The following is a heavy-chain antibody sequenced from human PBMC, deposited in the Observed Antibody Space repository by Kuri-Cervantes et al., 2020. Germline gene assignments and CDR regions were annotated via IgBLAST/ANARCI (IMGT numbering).Heavy chain of an antibody. CDR3: ARDGGYATRSWFDP. D-gene: IGHD2-8*01. J-gene: IGHJ5*02. V-gene: IGHV4-39*07. CDR1: GGSISSSSYY. CDR2: IYYSGST. Sequence: ESLKISCTVSGGSISSSSYYWGWIRQPPGKGLEWIGSIYYSGSTYYNPSLKSRVTISVDTSKNQFSLKLSSVTAADTAVYYCARDGGYATRSWFDPWGQGTLVTVSS.